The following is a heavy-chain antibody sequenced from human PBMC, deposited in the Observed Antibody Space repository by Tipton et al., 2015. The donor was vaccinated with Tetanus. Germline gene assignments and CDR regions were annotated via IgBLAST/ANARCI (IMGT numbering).Heavy chain of an antibody. J-gene: IGHJ4*02. Sequence: LRLSCTVSGGSVSSGSYYWSWIRQRPGKGLEWIGYMFYGGSPKYNPSLKSRVTISVDTSKNQFSLELSSVTAADTAVYYCARHSSLKALNYWGQGTLVTASS. V-gene: IGHV4-61*01. CDR1: GGSVSSGSYY. CDR3: ARHSSLKALNY. D-gene: IGHD3-9*01. CDR2: MFYGGSP.